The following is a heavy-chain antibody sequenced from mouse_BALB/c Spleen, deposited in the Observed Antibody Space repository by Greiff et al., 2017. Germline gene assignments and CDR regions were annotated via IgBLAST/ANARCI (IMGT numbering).Heavy chain of an antibody. CDR2: ISSGSSTI. J-gene: IGHJ2*01. D-gene: IGHD1-2*01. Sequence: EVQRVESGGGLVQPGGSRKLSCAASGFTFSSFGMHWVRQAPEKGLEWVAYISSGSSTIYYADTVKGRFTISRDNPKNTLFLQMTSLRSEDTAMYYCARGGYHFDYWGQGTTLTVSS. CDR1: GFTFSSFG. CDR3: ARGGYHFDY. V-gene: IGHV5-17*02.